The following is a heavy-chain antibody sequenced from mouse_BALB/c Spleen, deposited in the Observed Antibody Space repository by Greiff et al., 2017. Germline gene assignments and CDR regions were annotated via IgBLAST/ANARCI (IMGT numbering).Heavy chain of an antibody. CDR1: GFTFSSYA. J-gene: IGHJ4*01. V-gene: IGHV5-9-4*01. CDR3: ARDEGLRYAMDY. Sequence: EVKLVESGGGLVKPGGSLKLSCAASGFTFSSYAMSWVRQSPEKRLEWVAEISSGGSYTYYPDTVTGRFTISRDNAKNTLYLEMSSLRSEDTAMYYCARDEGLRYAMDYWGQGTSVTVAS. CDR2: ISSGGSYT. D-gene: IGHD2-4*01.